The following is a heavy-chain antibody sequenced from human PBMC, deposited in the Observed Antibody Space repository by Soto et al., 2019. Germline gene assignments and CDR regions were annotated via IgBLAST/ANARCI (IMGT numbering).Heavy chain of an antibody. D-gene: IGHD2-15*01. CDR2: IYWDNDK. V-gene: IGHV2-5*02. CDR1: GFSVSTSGVG. CDR3: AHKGGRGAGMDV. J-gene: IGHJ6*02. Sequence: QITLKESGPTLVKPTQTLTLTCTFSGFSVSTSGVGVAWIRQSPGKALEWLALIYWDNDKRYSPFLQSRVTLXKXXSKNQVVRTMTNMDPVDTATYCCAHKGGRGAGMDVWGQGTTVTVSS.